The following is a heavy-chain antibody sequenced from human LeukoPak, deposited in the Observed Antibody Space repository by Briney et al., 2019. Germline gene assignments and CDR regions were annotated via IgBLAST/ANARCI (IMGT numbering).Heavy chain of an antibody. D-gene: IGHD3-10*02. J-gene: IGHJ5*02. Sequence: GGSLILSCAASGFTFSSYVMSWVRQAPGKGLEWVSGISGGSSSTYYADSVKGRFTISRDNSKSTLYLQMNSLRAEDTAVYYCALHHGNYYVGRWFALWGEGTLATVSS. V-gene: IGHV3-23*01. CDR3: ALHHGNYYVGRWFAL. CDR2: ISGGSSST. CDR1: GFTFSSYV.